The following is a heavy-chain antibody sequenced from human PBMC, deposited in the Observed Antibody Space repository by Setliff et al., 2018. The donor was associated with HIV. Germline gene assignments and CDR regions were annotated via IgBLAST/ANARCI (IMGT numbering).Heavy chain of an antibody. D-gene: IGHD3-22*01. J-gene: IGHJ5*02. CDR2: IYYSGST. Sequence: SETLSLTCTVSGGSISSHYWSWIRQPPGKGLEWIGSIYYSGSTNYNPSLNNRVTISDTSKNQFSLKLSSVTAADTAVYSCARGPNYFDSSGYYLLNWFDPWGQGTLVTVSS. CDR3: ARGPNYFDSSGYYLLNWFDP. CDR1: GGSISSHY. V-gene: IGHV4-59*08.